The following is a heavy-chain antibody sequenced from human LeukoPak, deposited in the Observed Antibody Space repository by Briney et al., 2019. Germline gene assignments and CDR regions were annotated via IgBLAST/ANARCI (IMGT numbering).Heavy chain of an antibody. CDR3: ARPGYCSSTSCYNWFDP. J-gene: IGHJ5*02. V-gene: IGHV4-34*01. CDR1: GGSFSGYY. CDR2: INHSGST. Sequence: SETLSLTCAIYGGSFSGYYWSWIRQPPGKGLEWIGEINHSGSTNYNPSLNSRVTISVDTSKNQFSLKLSSVTAADTAVYYCARPGYCSSTSCYNWFDPWGQGTLVTVSS. D-gene: IGHD2-2*01.